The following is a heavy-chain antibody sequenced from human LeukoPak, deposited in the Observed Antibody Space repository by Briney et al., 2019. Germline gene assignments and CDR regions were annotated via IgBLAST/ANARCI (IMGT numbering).Heavy chain of an antibody. CDR2: ITRSGTNT. J-gene: IGHJ4*02. CDR3: ARDGGLVLPWFEY. CDR1: GITLNIFA. D-gene: IGHD6-19*01. V-gene: IGHV3-23*01. Sequence: GGSLRLSCAASGITLNIFAMNWVRQAPGKGLEWVSAITRSGTNTFYRDSVKGRFTVSRDNSKNTIFLQMNTLRADDTAVYFCARDGGLVLPWFEYWGQGTLVTVSS.